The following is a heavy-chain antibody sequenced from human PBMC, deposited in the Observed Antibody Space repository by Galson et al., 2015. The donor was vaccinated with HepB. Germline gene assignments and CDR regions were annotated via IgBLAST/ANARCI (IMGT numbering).Heavy chain of an antibody. CDR1: GYMFTSSG. CDR2: IGAYDGDT. D-gene: IGHD6-19*01. Sequence: SVKVSCKASGYMFTSSGISWVRQAPGQGLEWMGWIGAYDGDTNYAQKFQGRVTMTTDTSTNTAYMELRSLRSDDTAVYFCARAPRIAVAGGVVDNWGQGTLVTVSS. V-gene: IGHV1-18*01. J-gene: IGHJ4*02. CDR3: ARAPRIAVAGGVVDN.